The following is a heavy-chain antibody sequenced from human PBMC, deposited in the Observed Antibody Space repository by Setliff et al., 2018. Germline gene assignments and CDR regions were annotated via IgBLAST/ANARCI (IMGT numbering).Heavy chain of an antibody. V-gene: IGHV4-39*01. J-gene: IGHJ4*02. CDR3: ARTGTYRYFDY. CDR1: GASPSSGTYH. Sequence: TLSLTCTVSGASPSSGTYHWGWIRQPPGKGLEWIGRIYYRGDTYYNASLKGRLTISVDTAQNQFSLRLTSVTAADTAVYYCARTGTYRYFDYWGQGALVTSP. D-gene: IGHD1-1*01. CDR2: IYYRGDT.